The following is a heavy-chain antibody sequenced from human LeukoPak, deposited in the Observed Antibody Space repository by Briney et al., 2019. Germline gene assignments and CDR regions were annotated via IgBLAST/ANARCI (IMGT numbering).Heavy chain of an antibody. D-gene: IGHD5-12*01. CDR2: ISSSSSYI. CDR3: ASERGYSGYESDY. V-gene: IGHV3-21*01. Sequence: GGSLRLSCATSGFTFSSYAMSWVRQAPGKGLEWVSSISSSSSYIYYADSVKGRFTISRDNAKTSLYLQMNSLRAEDTAVYYCASERGYSGYESDYWGQGTLVTVSS. J-gene: IGHJ4*02. CDR1: GFTFSSYA.